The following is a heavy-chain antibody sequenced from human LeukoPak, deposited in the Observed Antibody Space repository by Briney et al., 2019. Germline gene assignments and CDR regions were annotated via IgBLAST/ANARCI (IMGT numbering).Heavy chain of an antibody. CDR1: GGSISSGGYY. CDR3: ARADILTGYWASGYYGMDV. D-gene: IGHD3-9*01. CDR2: IYYSGST. J-gene: IGHJ6*02. Sequence: SETLSLTCTVSGGSISSGGYYWSWIRQPPGKGLEWIGYIYYSGSTNYNPSLKSRVTISVDTSKNQFSLKLSSVTAADTAVYYCARADILTGYWASGYYGMDVWGQGTTVTVSS. V-gene: IGHV4-61*08.